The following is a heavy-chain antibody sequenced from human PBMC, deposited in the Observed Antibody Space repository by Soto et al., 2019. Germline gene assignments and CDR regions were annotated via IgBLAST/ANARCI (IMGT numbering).Heavy chain of an antibody. CDR2: INAGNGNT. CDR1: VYTFTSYA. D-gene: IGHD3-3*02. Sequence: ASVKVSCKASVYTFTSYAMHWVRQAPGQRLEWMGWINAGNGNTKYSQKFQGRVTITRDTSASTAYMELSSLRSEDTAVYYCARGGPPHFFQHWGQGTLVTVSS. V-gene: IGHV1-3*01. CDR3: ARGGPPHFFQH. J-gene: IGHJ1*01.